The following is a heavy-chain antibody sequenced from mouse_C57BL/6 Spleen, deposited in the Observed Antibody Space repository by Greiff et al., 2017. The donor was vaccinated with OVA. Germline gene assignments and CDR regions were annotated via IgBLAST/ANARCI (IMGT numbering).Heavy chain of an antibody. V-gene: IGHV5-17*01. Sequence: DVMLVESGGGLVKPGGSLKLSCAASGFTFSDYGMHWVRQAPEKGLEWVAYISSGSSTIYYADTVKGRFTISRDNAKNTLFLQMTSLRSEDTAMYYCARPLYYDYDTWFAYWGQGTLVTVSA. CDR1: GFTFSDYG. CDR2: ISSGSSTI. CDR3: ARPLYYDYDTWFAY. J-gene: IGHJ3*01. D-gene: IGHD2-4*01.